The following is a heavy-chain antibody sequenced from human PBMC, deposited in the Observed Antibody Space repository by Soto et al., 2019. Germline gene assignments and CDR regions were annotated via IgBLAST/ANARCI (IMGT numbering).Heavy chain of an antibody. CDR3: ARERMGTAMGNYYYYGMDV. D-gene: IGHD5-18*01. J-gene: IGHJ6*02. CDR2: IIPIFGTA. Sequence: EASVKISCTASGGTFSIYAISWVRQAPGQGLEWMGGIIPIFGTANYAQKFQGRVTITADESTSTAYMELSSLRSEDTAVYYCARERMGTAMGNYYYYGMDVWGQGTTVTVSS. CDR1: GGTFSIYA. V-gene: IGHV1-69*13.